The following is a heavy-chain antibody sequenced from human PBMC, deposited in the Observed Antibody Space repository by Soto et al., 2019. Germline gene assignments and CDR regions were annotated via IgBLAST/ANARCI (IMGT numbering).Heavy chain of an antibody. V-gene: IGHV3-21*01. CDR1: GFTFSIYS. D-gene: IGHD3-10*02. CDR2: IDSSSNYI. Sequence: EVLLVESGGGLVKPGGSLRLSCAASGFTFSIYSMVWVRRAPGKGLEWVSSIDSSSNYIYYADSLKGRFTISRDNAKNSVYLQMDSLRAEDTAVYYCAREAHFYGRSDVFDIWGQGTMVTVSS. CDR3: AREAHFYGRSDVFDI. J-gene: IGHJ3*02.